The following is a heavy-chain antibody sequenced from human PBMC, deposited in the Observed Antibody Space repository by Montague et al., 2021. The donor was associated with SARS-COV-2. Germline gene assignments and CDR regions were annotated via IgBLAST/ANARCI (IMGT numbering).Heavy chain of an antibody. CDR1: GFTFDDYA. Sequence: SLRLSCAASGFTFDDYAFHWVRQSPGKRLEWVSLISGDGGSTYYADSVXGLCTISRDNSKNSLYLQLNSLRPEDTALYYCAKGGDYDYVWGSYRPYFDYWGQGTLVTVSS. J-gene: IGHJ4*02. CDR2: ISGDGGST. V-gene: IGHV3-43*02. D-gene: IGHD3-16*02. CDR3: AKGGDYDYVWGSYRPYFDY.